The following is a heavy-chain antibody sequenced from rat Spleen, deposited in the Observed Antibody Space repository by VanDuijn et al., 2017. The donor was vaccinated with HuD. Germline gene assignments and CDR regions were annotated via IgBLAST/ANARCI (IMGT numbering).Heavy chain of an antibody. Sequence: QVQLKESGPVLVQASETLSLTCTVSGFSLTSYGVSWVRQPPGKGLEWMGGIWGDGSTNYNSALKSRLSISRDTSKSQVFLKMNSLQTEDTAIYFCTRSNWGPDYWGQGVMVTVSS. V-gene: IGHV2-13*01. J-gene: IGHJ2*01. D-gene: IGHD5-1*01. CDR1: GFSLTSYG. CDR2: IWGDGST. CDR3: TRSNWGPDY.